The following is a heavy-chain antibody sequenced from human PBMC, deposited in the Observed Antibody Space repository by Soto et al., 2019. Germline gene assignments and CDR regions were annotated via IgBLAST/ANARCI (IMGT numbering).Heavy chain of an antibody. Sequence: TLSLTCAVYGGSFSGYYWSWIRQPPGKGLEWIGEINHSGSTNYNPSLKSRVTISVDTSKNQFSLKLSSVTAADTAVYYCARDEYSSPYFDYWGQGTLVTVSS. CDR1: GGSFSGYY. CDR2: INHSGST. J-gene: IGHJ4*02. CDR3: ARDEYSSPYFDY. V-gene: IGHV4-34*01. D-gene: IGHD6-6*01.